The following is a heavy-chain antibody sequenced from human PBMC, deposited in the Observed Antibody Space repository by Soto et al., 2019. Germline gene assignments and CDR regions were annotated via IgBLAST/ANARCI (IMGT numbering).Heavy chain of an antibody. V-gene: IGHV1-69*13. D-gene: IGHD3-22*01. Sequence: SVKVSCKASGGTFSSYAIRLVRQAPGQGLECMGGIIPIFGTANYAQKFQGRVTITADESTSTAYMELSSLRSEDTAVYYCARDHRITMIVVVPYYYYYGMDVWGQGTTVTVSS. CDR3: ARDHRITMIVVVPYYYYYGMDV. J-gene: IGHJ6*02. CDR1: GGTFSSYA. CDR2: IIPIFGTA.